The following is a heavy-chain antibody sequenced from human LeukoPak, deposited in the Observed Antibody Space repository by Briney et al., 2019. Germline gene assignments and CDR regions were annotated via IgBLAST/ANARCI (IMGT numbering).Heavy chain of an antibody. V-gene: IGHV3-72*01. J-gene: IGHJ4*02. Sequence: GGSLRLSCAASAFTFSAHYMDWVRQAPGKGLEWVGRIRNKDKKYTTEYAASVKGRFTISRDDSKNSLYLQMDSLRTEDTAVYYCARVAPYCGGDCYSRLLDYWGQGTLVTVSS. CDR3: ARVAPYCGGDCYSRLLDY. CDR2: IRNKDKKYTT. CDR1: AFTFSAHY. D-gene: IGHD2-21*02.